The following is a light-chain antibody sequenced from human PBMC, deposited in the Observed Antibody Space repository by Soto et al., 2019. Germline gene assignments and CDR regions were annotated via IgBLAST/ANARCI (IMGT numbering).Light chain of an antibody. CDR1: QDIRNE. CDR3: LQDNSYPFT. CDR2: DAS. Sequence: AIQMTQSPPSLSASVGDRVTITCRASQDIRNELGWYQQKPGKAPNLLIYDASTLQSGVPSRFRGSGSGTDFSLTISSLQPEDFATYYCLQDNSYPFTFGQGTKLEIK. V-gene: IGKV1-6*01. J-gene: IGKJ2*01.